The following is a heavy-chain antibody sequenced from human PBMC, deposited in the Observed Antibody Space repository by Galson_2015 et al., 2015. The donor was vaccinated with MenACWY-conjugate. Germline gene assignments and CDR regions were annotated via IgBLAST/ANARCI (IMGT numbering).Heavy chain of an antibody. J-gene: IGHJ4*02. Sequence: SLRLSCATSGFTFSSYAMTWVRQAPGKGLEWVSGISRTGGNTYYADSVKGRFTISSDNSRNTLYLQMNSLRAEDTAVYYCAKRDGLGGQNGRAFDYRGQGTLVTVSS. CDR2: ISRTGGNT. D-gene: IGHD3-10*02. V-gene: IGHV3-23*01. CDR1: GFTFSSYA. CDR3: AKRDGLGGQNGRAFDY.